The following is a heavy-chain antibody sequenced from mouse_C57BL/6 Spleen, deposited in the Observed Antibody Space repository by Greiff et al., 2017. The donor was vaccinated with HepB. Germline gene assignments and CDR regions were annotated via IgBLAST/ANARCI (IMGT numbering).Heavy chain of an antibody. CDR1: GYTFTSYG. D-gene: IGHD1-1*01. Sequence: VQLQQSGAELARPGASVKLSCKASGYTFTSYGISWVKQRTGQGLEWIGEIYPRSGNTYYNEKFKGKATLTVDKSSSTAYMELRSLTSEDSAVYFSARYYGSSYDYAMDYWGQGTSVTVSS. CDR2: IYPRSGNT. CDR3: ARYYGSSYDYAMDY. V-gene: IGHV1-81*01. J-gene: IGHJ4*01.